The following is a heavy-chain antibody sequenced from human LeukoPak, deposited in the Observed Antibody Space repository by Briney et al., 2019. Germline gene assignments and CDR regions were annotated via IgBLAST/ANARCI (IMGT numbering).Heavy chain of an antibody. Sequence: HPGGSLRLSCAASGFTSSSYAMHWVRQAPGKGLEYVSAISSNGGSTYYANSVKGRFTISRDNSKNTLYLQMGSLRAEDMAVYYCARVPSAAGLDYWGQGTLVTVSS. D-gene: IGHD6-13*01. CDR3: ARVPSAAGLDY. V-gene: IGHV3-64*01. CDR2: ISSNGGST. CDR1: GFTSSSYA. J-gene: IGHJ4*02.